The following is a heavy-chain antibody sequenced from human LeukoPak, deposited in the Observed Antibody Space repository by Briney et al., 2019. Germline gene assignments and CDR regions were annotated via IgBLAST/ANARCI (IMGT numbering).Heavy chain of an antibody. J-gene: IGHJ4*02. CDR3: AKDPLSYYDSSGYRYFDY. V-gene: IGHV3-23*01. CDR1: GFTFTNYA. CDR2: ISGSGGST. Sequence: GGSLRVSCAASGFTFTNYAMNWVRQAPGKGLEWVSGISGSGGSTYYADSVKGRFTISRDNSKYTLYLQMNRLRAEDTAVYFCAKDPLSYYDSSGYRYFDYWGQGTLVTVSS. D-gene: IGHD3-22*01.